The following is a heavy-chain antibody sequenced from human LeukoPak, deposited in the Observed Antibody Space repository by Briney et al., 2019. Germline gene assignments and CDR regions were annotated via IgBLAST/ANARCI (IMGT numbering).Heavy chain of an antibody. V-gene: IGHV4-4*07. CDR1: GGSISSHY. CDR3: ARDSGLTTGPFDI. Sequence: SETLSPTCTVSGGSISSHYWSWIRQPAGKGLEWIGRIYISGSTTCSPSLKSRLTLSLDTSKNQFSLNLSSVTAADTAVYYCARDSGLTTGPFDIWGQGTMVTVSS. CDR2: IYISGST. D-gene: IGHD1-14*01. J-gene: IGHJ3*02.